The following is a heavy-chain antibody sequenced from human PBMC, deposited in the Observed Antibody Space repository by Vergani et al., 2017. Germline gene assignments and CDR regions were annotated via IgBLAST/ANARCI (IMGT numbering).Heavy chain of an antibody. J-gene: IGHJ4*02. V-gene: IGHV4-39*01. Sequence: QLQLQESGPGLVKPSETLSLTCTVSGGSISSSSYYWGWIRQPPGKGLEWIGSIYYSGSTYYNPSLKSRVTISVDTSKNQFSLKLSSVTAAGTAVYYCSRQYSGSFGGRSYFDYWGQGTLVHVS. CDR1: GGSISSSSYY. CDR3: SRQYSGSFGGRSYFDY. CDR2: IYYSGST. D-gene: IGHD1-26*01.